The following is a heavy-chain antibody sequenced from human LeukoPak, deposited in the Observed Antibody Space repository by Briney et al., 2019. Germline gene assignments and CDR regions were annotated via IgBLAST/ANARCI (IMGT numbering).Heavy chain of an antibody. Sequence: PSETLSLTCIVSGGSISSTTYYWGWIRQPPGKGLEGIGSIYYSGSTWYNPSLKSRVTVSADTSKNQFSLKLTSVTAADTAVYHCARDRACSNGVCSYFDYWGQGTVVTVSS. CDR1: GGSISSTTYY. J-gene: IGHJ4*02. D-gene: IGHD2-8*01. CDR2: IYYSGST. V-gene: IGHV4-39*01. CDR3: ARDRACSNGVCSYFDY.